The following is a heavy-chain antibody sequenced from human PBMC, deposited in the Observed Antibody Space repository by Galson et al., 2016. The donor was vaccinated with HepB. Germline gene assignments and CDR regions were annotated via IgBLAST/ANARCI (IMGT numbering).Heavy chain of an antibody. J-gene: IGHJ5*02. Sequence: SLRLSCAASGFTFNNYWMHWVRQAAGKGLVWVSRINRDGSDTSYADSVKGRFTISRDNAKNTLYLQMNSLRVEDSAVYYCARAPSMNWNAWFEPWGQGTLVTVSS. CDR2: INRDGSDT. CDR1: GFTFNNYW. CDR3: ARAPSMNWNAWFEP. D-gene: IGHD1-1*01. V-gene: IGHV3-74*01.